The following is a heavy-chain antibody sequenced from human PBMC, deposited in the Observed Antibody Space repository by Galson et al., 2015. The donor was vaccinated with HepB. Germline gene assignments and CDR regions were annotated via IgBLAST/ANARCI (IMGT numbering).Heavy chain of an antibody. J-gene: IGHJ5*02. CDR2: ISDDGHTI. Sequence: SLRLSCAASGFTFSDYSMSWIRQAPGKGLEWISYISDDGHTIHYGDSVKGRFTISRDNAMNSLSLQMNSLRVEDTAIYYCARAARWLDPRGQGTLVTVSS. CDR3: ARAARWLDP. V-gene: IGHV3-11*01. CDR1: GFTFSDYS.